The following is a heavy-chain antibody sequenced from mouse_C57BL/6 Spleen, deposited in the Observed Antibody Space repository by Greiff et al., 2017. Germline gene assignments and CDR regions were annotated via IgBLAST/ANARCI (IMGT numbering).Heavy chain of an antibody. J-gene: IGHJ3*01. CDR3: ARAGYGDRCAY. CDR1: GYTFTSYW. V-gene: IGHV1-52*01. D-gene: IGHD2-13*01. CDR2: IDPSDSET. Sequence: QVQLQQPGAELVRPGSSVKLSCKASGYTFTSYWMHWVKQRPIQGLEWIGNIDPSDSETPYNQKFKDKATLTVDKSSSTAYMQLSSLTSEDSAVYYCARAGYGDRCAYWGQGTLVTVSA.